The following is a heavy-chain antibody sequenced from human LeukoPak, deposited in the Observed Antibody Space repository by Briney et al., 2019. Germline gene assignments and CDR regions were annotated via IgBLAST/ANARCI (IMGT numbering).Heavy chain of an antibody. CDR3: ARDREDSSSSFFY. D-gene: IGHD1-26*01. J-gene: IGHJ4*02. CDR1: GPPYSFSSYA. Sequence: SVKVSCKASGPPYSFSSYAISWVRQAPGQGLEWMGRIIPISDIANYARRFRGRVTITADRSTATVYMDLGSLTSEDTAVYYCARDREDSSSSFFYWGQGTPVTVAS. CDR2: IIPISDIA. V-gene: IGHV1-69*04.